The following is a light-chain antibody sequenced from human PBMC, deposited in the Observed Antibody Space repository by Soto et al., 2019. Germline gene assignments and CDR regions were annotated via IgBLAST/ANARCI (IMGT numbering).Light chain of an antibody. V-gene: IGLV1-44*01. CDR1: SSNIGSNT. Sequence: QAVVTQPPSASGTPGQRVTISCSGSSSNIGSNTVNWYQQLPGTAPKLLIYSNSQRPSGVPDRFSGSKSGPSASLAISGLQSEDEADYYCAAWDDSLNGPVFGGGTKLTVL. J-gene: IGLJ2*01. CDR2: SNS. CDR3: AAWDDSLNGPV.